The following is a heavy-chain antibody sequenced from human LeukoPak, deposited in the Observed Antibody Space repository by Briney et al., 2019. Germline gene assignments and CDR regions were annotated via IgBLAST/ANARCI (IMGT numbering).Heavy chain of an antibody. J-gene: IGHJ5*02. Sequence: SETLSLTCTVSGGSISSYYWSWIRQPPGKGLEWIGYIYYSGSTNYNPSLKSRVTISVDTSKNQFSPKLSSVTAADTAVYYCARDHGGYYDSSGGLDPWGQGTLVTVSS. CDR2: IYYSGST. D-gene: IGHD3-22*01. CDR3: ARDHGGYYDSSGGLDP. V-gene: IGHV4-59*01. CDR1: GGSISSYY.